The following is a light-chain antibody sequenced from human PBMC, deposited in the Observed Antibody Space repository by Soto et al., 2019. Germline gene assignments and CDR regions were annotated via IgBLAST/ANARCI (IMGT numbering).Light chain of an antibody. J-gene: IGKJ1*01. Sequence: ATQVTNSPSSLSATMRPSVTSTRGVSQCIRNDLGWYQQKPGKAPKLLIYAASSLQSGVPSRFSGSGSGTDFTLTISSLQPEDFATYYCLQYYNLPWTFGQGSIVDI. CDR2: AAS. CDR1: QCIRND. CDR3: LQYYNLPWT. V-gene: IGKV1-6*01.